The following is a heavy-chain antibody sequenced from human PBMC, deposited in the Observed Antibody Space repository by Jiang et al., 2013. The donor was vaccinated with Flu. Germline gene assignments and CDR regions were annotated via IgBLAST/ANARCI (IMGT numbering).Heavy chain of an antibody. J-gene: IGHJ6*02. CDR3: ARSIVVVVAATNEYYYYGMDV. CDR2: INTNTGNP. Sequence: MQSGSELKKPGASVKVSCKASGYTFTSYAMNWVRQAPGQGLEWMGWINTNTGNPTYAQGFTGRFVFSLDTSVSTAYLQISSLKAEDTAVYYCARSIVVVVAATNEYYYYGMDVWGQGTTVTVSS. V-gene: IGHV7-4-1*02. D-gene: IGHD2-15*01. CDR1: GYTFTSYA.